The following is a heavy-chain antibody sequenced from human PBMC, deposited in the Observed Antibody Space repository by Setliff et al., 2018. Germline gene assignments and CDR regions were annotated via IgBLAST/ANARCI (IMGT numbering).Heavy chain of an antibody. CDR3: AKIGRGGTFDQFFQD. J-gene: IGHJ1*01. CDR2: ISRSGDKT. V-gene: IGHV3-23*01. Sequence: LSLPCATSGFTFNNYVMNWVRQAPGKGLEWVSAISRSGDKTYYADSVKGRFIISRDNSDILYLQMNSLRVEDTAVYYCAKIGRGGTFDQFFQDWGHGTLVTVSS. CDR1: GFTFNNYV. D-gene: IGHD1-26*01.